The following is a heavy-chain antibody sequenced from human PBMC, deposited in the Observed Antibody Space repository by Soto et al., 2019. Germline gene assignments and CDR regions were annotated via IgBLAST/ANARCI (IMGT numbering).Heavy chain of an antibody. CDR1: GSTFSSYT. D-gene: IGHD2-21*02. V-gene: IGHV1-69*02. Sequence: QVQLVQSGAEVRKPGSSVEVSCMASGSTFSSYTVNWVRQAPGPGLEWIGRIIPVLGVTHYARRFQGRVTITADRSRKTDYLELTCLASEVTAVYYCARRRYCGVDCYNKFYYGMDVWGQGTTVTVSS. CDR3: ARRRYCGVDCYNKFYYGMDV. CDR2: IIPVLGVT. J-gene: IGHJ6*02.